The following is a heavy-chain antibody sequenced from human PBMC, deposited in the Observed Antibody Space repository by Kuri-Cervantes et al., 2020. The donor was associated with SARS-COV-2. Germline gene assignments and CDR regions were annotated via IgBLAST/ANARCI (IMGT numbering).Heavy chain of an antibody. CDR3: ARWMHYYDSSAREGFDP. V-gene: IGHV3-23*01. CDR2: ISGSGGST. J-gene: IGHJ5*02. D-gene: IGHD3-22*01. CDR1: GFTFSSYS. Sequence: GGSLRLSCAASGFTFSSYSMNWVRQAPGKGLEWVSAISGSGGSTYYADSVKGRFTISRDNSKNTLYLQMNSLRADDTAVYYCARWMHYYDSSAREGFDPWGQGTLVTVSS.